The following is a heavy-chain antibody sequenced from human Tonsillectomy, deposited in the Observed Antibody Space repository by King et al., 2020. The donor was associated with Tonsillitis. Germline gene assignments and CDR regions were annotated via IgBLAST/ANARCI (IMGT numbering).Heavy chain of an antibody. V-gene: IGHV3-74*01. CDR3: ARAQEDYFFDY. J-gene: IGHJ4*02. Sequence: VQLVESGGGLVQPGGSLRLSCAASGFTFSSYWMHWVRQAPGKGPLWFSRSNNDGSGTSYADSVKGRFTISRDNAKNTVYLQVNSLRDEDTAVYYCARAQEDYFFDYWGQGTLVTVSS. D-gene: IGHD3/OR15-3a*01. CDR1: GFTFSSYW. CDR2: SNNDGSGT.